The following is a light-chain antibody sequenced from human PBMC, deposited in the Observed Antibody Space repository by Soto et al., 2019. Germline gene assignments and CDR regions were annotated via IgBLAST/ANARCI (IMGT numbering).Light chain of an antibody. CDR1: QSVSSN. CDR3: QQYNNWPSIT. CDR2: GAS. J-gene: IGKJ5*01. V-gene: IGKV3-15*01. Sequence: EIVMTQYPATLSVSPGERATLSCRASQSVSSNLAWYQQKPGQAPRLLIYGASTRATGIPARFSGSGSGTEFTLTISSLQSEDFAVYYCQQYNNWPSITFGQGTRLEIK.